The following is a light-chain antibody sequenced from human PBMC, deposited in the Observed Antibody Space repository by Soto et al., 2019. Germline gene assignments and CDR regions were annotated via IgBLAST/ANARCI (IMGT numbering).Light chain of an antibody. V-gene: IGKV1-8*01. J-gene: IGKJ4*01. Sequence: AIRMTQSPSSLSASPGDRVTITCRASQGISNYLAWYQQKPGKAPKLLIYAASTLDAGVPSRFSGSGSGTEFTLTINSLQSEDFAVYYCQRYNNWPLTFGGGTKVDIK. CDR3: QRYNNWPLT. CDR2: AAS. CDR1: QGISNY.